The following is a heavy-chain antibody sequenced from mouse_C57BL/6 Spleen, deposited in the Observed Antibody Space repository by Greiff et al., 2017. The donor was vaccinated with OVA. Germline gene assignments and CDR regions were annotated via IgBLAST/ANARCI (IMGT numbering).Heavy chain of an antibody. CDR2: IYPGDGDT. J-gene: IGHJ4*01. Sequence: QVQLQQSGPELVKPGASVKISCKASGYAFSSSWMNWVKQRPGKGLEWIGRIYPGDGDTNYNGKFKGKATLTADKSSSTAYMQLRSLTSEDSAVYVCAGEYYGSSYDYAMDYWGQGTSVTVSS. V-gene: IGHV1-82*01. CDR1: GYAFSSSW. D-gene: IGHD1-1*01. CDR3: AGEYYGSSYDYAMDY.